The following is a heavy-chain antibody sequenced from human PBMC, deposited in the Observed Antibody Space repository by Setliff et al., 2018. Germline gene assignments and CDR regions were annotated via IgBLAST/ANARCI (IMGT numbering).Heavy chain of an antibody. CDR1: GFTFKTYE. CDR3: AVIDWGENFYNMDV. Sequence: PGGSLKLSCEASGFTFKTYEMIWVRQAPGKGLERVSKTHTDGITIYSDSVRGRFTISRDSAKNSLSLQMNSLRGEDTAVYFCAVIDWGENFYNMDVWGKGTTVTVSS. V-gene: IGHV3-48*03. J-gene: IGHJ6*03. CDR2: THTDGITI. D-gene: IGHD7-27*01.